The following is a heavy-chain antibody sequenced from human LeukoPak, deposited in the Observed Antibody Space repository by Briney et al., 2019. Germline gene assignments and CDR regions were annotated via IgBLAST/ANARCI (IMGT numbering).Heavy chain of an antibody. Sequence: GASVKVSCKASGYTLTGYYMHWVRQAPGQGLEWMGWINPNSGGTNYAQKFQGRVTMTRDTSITTAYMELRSLRSDDTAVYYCARGFRGDGSRVDYWGQGTLVTVSS. CDR3: ARGFRGDGSRVDY. V-gene: IGHV1-2*02. J-gene: IGHJ4*02. CDR1: GYTLTGYY. D-gene: IGHD2-15*01. CDR2: INPNSGGT.